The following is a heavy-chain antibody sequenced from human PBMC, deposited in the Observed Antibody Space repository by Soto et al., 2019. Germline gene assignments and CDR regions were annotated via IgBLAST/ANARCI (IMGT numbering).Heavy chain of an antibody. J-gene: IGHJ5*02. D-gene: IGHD4-17*01. CDR3: VGAGVACYGGFGP. CDR1: GGSVSSDKW. Sequence: QVQLQESGPGLVKPSGTLSLTCAVSGGSVSSDKWWSWVRQPPGKGLEWIGGIHSFGSTNYNPSPPSWGTLTPRQPKKKFSLEPASGAAPGAALYFCVGAGVACYGGFGPLGQGTLVTVSS. CDR2: IHSFGST. V-gene: IGHV4-4*02.